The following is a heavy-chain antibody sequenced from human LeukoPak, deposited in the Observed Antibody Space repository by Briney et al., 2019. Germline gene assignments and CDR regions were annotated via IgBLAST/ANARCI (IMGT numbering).Heavy chain of an antibody. CDR3: ARISDDDSSGLFDY. D-gene: IGHD3-22*01. Sequence: SETLSRTCTVSGGSISSYYWSWIRQPPGKGLEWIGYIYYSGSTNYNPSLKSRVTISVDTSKNQFSLKLSSVTAADTAVYYCARISDDDSSGLFDYWGQGTLVTVSS. CDR1: GGSISSYY. J-gene: IGHJ4*02. V-gene: IGHV4-59*01. CDR2: IYYSGST.